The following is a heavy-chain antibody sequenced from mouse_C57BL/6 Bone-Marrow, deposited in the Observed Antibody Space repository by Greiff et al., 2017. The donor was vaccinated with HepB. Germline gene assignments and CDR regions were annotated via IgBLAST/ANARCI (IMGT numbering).Heavy chain of an antibody. CDR1: GYTFTGYW. CDR2: INPSSGYT. V-gene: IGHV1-7*01. D-gene: IGHD1-1*01. J-gene: IGHJ2*01. CDR3: AGPYYYGSSYLDY. Sequence: QVQLQQSGAELAKPGASVKLSCKASGYTFTGYWMHWVKQRPGQGLEWIGYINPSSGYTKYNQKFKDKATLTADKSSSTAYMQLSSLTYEDSAVYYCAGPYYYGSSYLDYWGQGTTLTVSS.